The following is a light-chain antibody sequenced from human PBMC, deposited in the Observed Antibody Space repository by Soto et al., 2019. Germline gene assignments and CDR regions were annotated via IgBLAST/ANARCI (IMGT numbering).Light chain of an antibody. J-gene: IGKJ3*01. CDR2: GAS. V-gene: IGKV3-20*01. CDR3: QHYGSSPT. CDR1: QSVSSSY. Sequence: EIVLTQSPGTLSLSPGERATLSCRASQSVSSSYLAWYQQKPGQAPRLLIYGASSRATGIPDRFSGGGSGTDFTLTISRLEPEDFAVYYCQHYGSSPTFGPGTKVDIK.